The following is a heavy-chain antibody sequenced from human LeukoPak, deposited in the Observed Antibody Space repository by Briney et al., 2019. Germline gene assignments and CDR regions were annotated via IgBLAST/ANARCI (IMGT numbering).Heavy chain of an antibody. J-gene: IGHJ3*02. D-gene: IGHD4-23*01. V-gene: IGHV3-23*01. CDR3: AKLRWSSSGAFDI. CDR1: XXXXSNYG. Sequence: GGSLRLSXXXXXXXXSNYGMNWVRXAPGKGLEWVSVFSGSGASTHYADSVKGRFTISRDNSKNTLYLQMNSLRAEDTAVYYCAKLRWSSSGAFDIWGQGTMVTVSS. CDR2: FSGSGAST.